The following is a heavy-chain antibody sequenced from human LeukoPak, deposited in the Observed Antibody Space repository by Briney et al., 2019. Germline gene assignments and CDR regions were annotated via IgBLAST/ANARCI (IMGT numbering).Heavy chain of an antibody. CDR1: GYTFTSYG. CDR2: ISAYNGNT. CDR3: ARDYYGSGSYSYFDY. D-gene: IGHD3-10*01. Sequence: VASVKVSCKASGYTFTSYGISWVRQAPGQGLEWMGWISAYNGNTNYAQKFQGRVTITTDESTSTAYMELSSLRSEDTAVYYCARDYYGSGSYSYFDYWGQGTLVTVSS. J-gene: IGHJ4*02. V-gene: IGHV1-18*01.